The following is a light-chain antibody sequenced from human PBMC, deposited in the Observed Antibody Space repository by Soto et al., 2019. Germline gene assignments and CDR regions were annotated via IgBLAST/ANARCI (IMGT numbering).Light chain of an antibody. CDR2: DTS. V-gene: IGKV3-11*01. Sequence: EIVLTQSPATLSLSPGERATLSCRASQSIAIYLAWYQQKPGQAPRLLIYDTSNRATGIPARFSGSGSGTDFTLTISSLGPEDFAVYYCQQRSNWPLTFGQGTKVDIK. CDR3: QQRSNWPLT. CDR1: QSIAIY. J-gene: IGKJ1*01.